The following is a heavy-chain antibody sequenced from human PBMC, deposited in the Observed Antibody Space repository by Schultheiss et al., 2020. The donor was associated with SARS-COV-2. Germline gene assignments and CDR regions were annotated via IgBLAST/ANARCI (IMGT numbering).Heavy chain of an antibody. CDR3: ARGYGSSWYGFDY. D-gene: IGHD6-13*01. V-gene: IGHV4-39*07. J-gene: IGHJ4*02. CDR1: DNSLSSSGYF. CDR2: INYSGTS. Sequence: SQTLSLTCDVSDNSLSSSGYFWGWVRQPPGKGLEWIGSINYSGTSYYNPSLKSRVTISIDTSRNQFSLKLNSVSAADTAVYFCARGYGSSWYGFDYWGQGTLVTVSS.